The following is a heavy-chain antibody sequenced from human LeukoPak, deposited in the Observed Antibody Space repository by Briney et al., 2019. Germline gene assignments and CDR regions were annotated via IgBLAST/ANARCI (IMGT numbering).Heavy chain of an antibody. CDR1: EFTSSNYA. Sequence: GGSLRLSCAASEFTSSNYAMSWVRQAPGRGLEWVSSITSSGDNTYYAASVKGRFTISRDSSKNTLWLQMNSLRAEDTAVYYCAKGSVRATGLDPWGQGTLVTVSS. J-gene: IGHJ5*02. V-gene: IGHV3-23*01. CDR3: AKGSVRATGLDP. D-gene: IGHD1-26*01. CDR2: ITSSGDNT.